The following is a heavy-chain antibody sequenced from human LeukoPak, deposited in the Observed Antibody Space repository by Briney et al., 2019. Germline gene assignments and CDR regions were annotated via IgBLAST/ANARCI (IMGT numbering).Heavy chain of an antibody. J-gene: IGHJ4*02. CDR2: ISGSGGSR. D-gene: IGHD1-26*01. CDR1: GFTFSSYA. Sequence: PGGSLRLSCAASGFTFSSYAMSWARQAPGKGLEWVSGISGSGGSRYYADSMKGRFTISRDNSKNTLYVQMNSLRAEDTAVYYCAKGISGSFGTYYFDYWGQGTLVTVSS. CDR3: AKGISGSFGTYYFDY. V-gene: IGHV3-23*01.